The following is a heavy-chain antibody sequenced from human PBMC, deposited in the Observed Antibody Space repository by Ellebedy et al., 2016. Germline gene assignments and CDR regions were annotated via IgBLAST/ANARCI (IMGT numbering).Heavy chain of an antibody. D-gene: IGHD2-2*01. CDR2: VYHRGSP. Sequence: SETLSLXXNASHDPISSYYWSWIRQPPGKGLEWIGYVYHRGSPNYNPSLKGRVTMSVDTAKRQISLKLTSVTAADTAVYYCARDNCSGTSCHYYYYYMDVWGKGTTVTVSS. J-gene: IGHJ6*03. CDR3: ARDNCSGTSCHYYYYYMDV. V-gene: IGHV4-59*01. CDR1: HDPISSYY.